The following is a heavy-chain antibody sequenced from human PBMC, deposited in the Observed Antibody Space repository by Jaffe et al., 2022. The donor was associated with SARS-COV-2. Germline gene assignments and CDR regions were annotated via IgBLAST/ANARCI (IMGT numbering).Heavy chain of an antibody. Sequence: QVQLVQSGAEVKEPGASVTVSCQASGYTFTVYAMHWVRQAPGQRLEWMGWINAANGNTKYSQKFQGRVTITRDKSASTAYMELSSLRSEDTAVYYCARYYGAGVMDVWGKGTTVTVSS. J-gene: IGHJ6*03. CDR3: ARYYGAGVMDV. D-gene: IGHD3-10*01. CDR1: GYTFTVYA. V-gene: IGHV1-3*01. CDR2: INAANGNT.